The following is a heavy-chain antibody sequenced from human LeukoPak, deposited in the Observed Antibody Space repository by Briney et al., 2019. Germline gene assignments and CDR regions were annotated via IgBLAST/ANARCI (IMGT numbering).Heavy chain of an antibody. CDR1: GGSISSSSYY. J-gene: IGHJ4*02. D-gene: IGHD5-18*01. CDR3: ARDNGGYRHHYFDY. V-gene: IGHV4-61*01. CDR2: IYYSGST. Sequence: SETLSLTCTVSGGSISSSSYYWGWIRQPPGKGLEWVGYIYYSGSTNYNPSLKSRVTISVDTSKNQFSLKLSSVTAADTAVYYCARDNGGYRHHYFDYWGQGTLVTVSS.